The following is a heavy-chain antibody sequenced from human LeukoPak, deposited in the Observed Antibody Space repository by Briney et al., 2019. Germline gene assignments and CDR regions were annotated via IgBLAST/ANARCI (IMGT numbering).Heavy chain of an antibody. D-gene: IGHD4-17*01. J-gene: IGHJ3*02. Sequence: SETLSLTCTVSGGSISSSSYYWGWIRQPPGKGLEWIGSIYYSGSTYYNPSLKSRVTISVDTSKNQFSLKLSSVTAADTAVYYCASIGGGYVDYSPAHAFDIWGQGTMVTVSS. CDR1: GGSISSSSYY. CDR3: ASIGGGYVDYSPAHAFDI. V-gene: IGHV4-39*01. CDR2: IYYSGST.